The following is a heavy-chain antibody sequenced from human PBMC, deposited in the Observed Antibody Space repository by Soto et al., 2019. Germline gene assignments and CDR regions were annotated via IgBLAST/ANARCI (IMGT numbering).Heavy chain of an antibody. CDR3: ARDPNYYDSSWKAFDI. D-gene: IGHD3-22*01. J-gene: IGHJ3*02. V-gene: IGHV1-8*02. CDR1: GYTFTSYD. Sequence: ASVKVSCKASGYTFTSYDINWVRPDTGQGLEWMGWMNPNSGNTGYAQKFQGRVTMTRNTSISTAYMELRSLRSDDTAVYYCARDPNYYDSSWKAFDIWGQGTMVTVSS. CDR2: MNPNSGNT.